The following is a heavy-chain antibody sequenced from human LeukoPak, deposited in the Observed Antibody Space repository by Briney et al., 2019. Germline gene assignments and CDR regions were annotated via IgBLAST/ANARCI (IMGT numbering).Heavy chain of an antibody. CDR2: INSDGINT. V-gene: IGHV3-74*01. CDR3: ARGGWRGLDGYFDL. CDR1: GFTFTSYT. J-gene: IGHJ2*01. Sequence: PGGSLRLSCSTSGFTFTSYTMNWVRQSPGKGLVWVSRINSDGINTSYADSVKGRFTISRDNAKNTLYLQMNSLRAEDMAVYYCARGGWRGLDGYFDLWGRGTLVTVSS. D-gene: IGHD6-19*01.